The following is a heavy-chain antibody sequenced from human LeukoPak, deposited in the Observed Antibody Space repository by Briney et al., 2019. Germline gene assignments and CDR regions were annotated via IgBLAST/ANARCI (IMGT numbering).Heavy chain of an antibody. CDR3: ARGTNWYDP. J-gene: IGHJ5*02. Sequence: GGSLRLSCAATGFTFSSYWTHWVRQAPGKGLVWVSRINTDGSTTTYADSVKGRFTISRDNAKNTLYLQMNSLRAEDTAVYYCARGTNWYDPWGQGTLVTVSS. CDR2: INTDGSTT. CDR1: GFTFSSYW. D-gene: IGHD1/OR15-1a*01. V-gene: IGHV3-74*01.